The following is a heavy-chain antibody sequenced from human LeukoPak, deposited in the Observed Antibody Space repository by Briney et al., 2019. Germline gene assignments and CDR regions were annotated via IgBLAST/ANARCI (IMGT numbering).Heavy chain of an antibody. Sequence: PGGSLRLSCAASGFTFSSYWMHWVRQAPGKGLVWVSRINSDGSSTSYADSVKGRFTISRGNAKNTLYLQMNSLRAEDTAVYYCATDTLLWFGEALWYVWGKGTTVTVSS. V-gene: IGHV3-74*01. CDR2: INSDGSST. J-gene: IGHJ6*04. CDR3: ATDTLLWFGEALWYV. D-gene: IGHD3-10*01. CDR1: GFTFSSYW.